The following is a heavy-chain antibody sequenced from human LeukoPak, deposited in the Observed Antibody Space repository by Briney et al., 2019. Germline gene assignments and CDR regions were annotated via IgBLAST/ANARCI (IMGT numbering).Heavy chain of an antibody. Sequence: GASVKVSCKASGYTFTGYFMHWVRQAPGQGPEWMGWINPNSGGTNYAQKFQGRVTMTRDTSINTTYMELSRLKSDDTAVYYCAALLGGFHLAQETDYWGQGTLVTVSS. D-gene: IGHD3-16*01. J-gene: IGHJ4*02. CDR2: INPNSGGT. CDR1: GYTFTGYF. CDR3: AALLGGFHLAQETDY. V-gene: IGHV1-2*02.